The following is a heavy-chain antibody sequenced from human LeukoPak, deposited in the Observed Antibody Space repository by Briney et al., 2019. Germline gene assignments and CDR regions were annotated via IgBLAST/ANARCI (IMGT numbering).Heavy chain of an antibody. Sequence: GGSLRLSCAASGFTFSSYWMSWVRQAPGKGLEWVANIKQDGSEKYYVDSVKGRFTISRDNAKNSLYLQMNSLRAEDTALYYCAKDKGSTTIRYFDYWGQGTLVTVSS. CDR2: IKQDGSEK. J-gene: IGHJ4*02. V-gene: IGHV3-7*03. CDR1: GFTFSSYW. CDR3: AKDKGSTTIRYFDY. D-gene: IGHD4-11*01.